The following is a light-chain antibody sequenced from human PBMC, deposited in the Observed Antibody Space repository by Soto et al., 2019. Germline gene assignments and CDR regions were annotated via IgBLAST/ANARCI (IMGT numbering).Light chain of an antibody. CDR2: IND. CDR3: AAWDDRLNAL. CDR1: SSNIGDNP. Sequence: QSALTQPPSASGTPGQRITISCSGSSSNIGDNPVNWYQQLPGAAPKLLIYINDQRPSGVPDRFSGSKSGTSASLAISGLQHEHEADYSCAAWDDRLNALFGTGTKVTVL. J-gene: IGLJ1*01. V-gene: IGLV1-44*01.